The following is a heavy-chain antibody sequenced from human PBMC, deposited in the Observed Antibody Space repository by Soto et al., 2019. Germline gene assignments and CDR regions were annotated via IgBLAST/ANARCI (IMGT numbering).Heavy chain of an antibody. J-gene: IGHJ2*01. CDR2: ISAYNGNT. CDR3: ARDRRISIFVEGNRDYQDLHAFPARGSSDL. V-gene: IGHV1-18*01. CDR1: VYTITNYG. Sequence: AVKLSCKESVYTITNYGMVSVLQAPGQGHEWMGWISAYNGNTNYAQKLQGRVTMTTDTSTSTAYMELRSLRSDDTAVYYCARDRRISIFVEGNRDYQDLHAFPARGSSDL. D-gene: IGHD3-3*01.